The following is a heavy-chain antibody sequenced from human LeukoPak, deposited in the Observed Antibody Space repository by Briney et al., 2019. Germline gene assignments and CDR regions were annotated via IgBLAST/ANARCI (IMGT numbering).Heavy chain of an antibody. J-gene: IGHJ6*03. Sequence: PGGSLRLSCAASGFTFSSYWMHWVRQAPGKGQVWVSRINSDGSSTSYADSVKGRFTISRDNAKNTLYLQMNSLRAEDTAVYYCARSALRYFDWSLAYYMDVWGKGTTVTVSS. CDR3: ARSALRYFDWSLAYYMDV. D-gene: IGHD3-9*01. V-gene: IGHV3-74*01. CDR1: GFTFSSYW. CDR2: INSDGSST.